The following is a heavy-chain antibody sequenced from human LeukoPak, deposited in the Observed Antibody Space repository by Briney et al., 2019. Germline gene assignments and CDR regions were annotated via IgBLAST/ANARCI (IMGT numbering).Heavy chain of an antibody. V-gene: IGHV5-51*01. CDR3: ARQGNSYSSSPSDY. Sequence: GESLKISCQGSGYSFTNYWIGWVRQMPGKGLEWMGIIYAGDSHTRYSPSFLGQVTISVAKSINTAYLQWSSLKASDTAMYYCARQGNSYSSSPSDYWGRGTLVTVSS. CDR1: GYSFTNYW. D-gene: IGHD6-13*01. J-gene: IGHJ4*02. CDR2: IYAGDSHT.